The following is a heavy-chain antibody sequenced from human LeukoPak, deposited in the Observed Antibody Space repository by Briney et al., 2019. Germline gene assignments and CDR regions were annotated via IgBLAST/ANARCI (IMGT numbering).Heavy chain of an antibody. CDR3: ARGGYCSGGSCYSDFDY. CDR1: GYTFTSYV. Sequence: ASVKVSCKASGYTFTSYVISWVRQAPGQGLEWMGWISAYNGNTNYAQKLQGRVTMTTDTSTTTVYMELRSLRSDDTAVYYCARGGYCSGGSCYSDFDYWGQGTLVTVXS. D-gene: IGHD2-15*01. CDR2: ISAYNGNT. J-gene: IGHJ4*02. V-gene: IGHV1-18*01.